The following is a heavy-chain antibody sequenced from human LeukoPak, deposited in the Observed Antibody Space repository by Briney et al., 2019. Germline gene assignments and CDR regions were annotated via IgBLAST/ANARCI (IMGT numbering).Heavy chain of an antibody. CDR2: IIPIFGTA. CDR3: ARYKHYYDSSGYYQYYFDY. Sequence: ASVKVSCKASGGTFSSYAISWVRQAPGQGLEWMGGIIPIFGTANYAQKFQGRVTITADKSTSTAYMELSSLRSEDTAVYYCARYKHYYDSSGYYQYYFDYWGQGTLVTVSS. V-gene: IGHV1-69*06. CDR1: GGTFSSYA. D-gene: IGHD3-22*01. J-gene: IGHJ4*02.